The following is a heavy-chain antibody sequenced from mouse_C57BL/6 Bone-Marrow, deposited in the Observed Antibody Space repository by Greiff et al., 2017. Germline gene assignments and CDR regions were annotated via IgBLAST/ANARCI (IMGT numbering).Heavy chain of an antibody. CDR1: GYTFTDYN. V-gene: IGHV1-18*01. CDR2: INPNNGGT. Sequence: EVQLQQSGPELVKPGASVKIPCKASGYTFTDYNMDWVKQSHGKSLEWIGDINPNNGGTIYNQKFKGKATLTVDKSSSTAYMELRSLTSEDTAVYYCARKKRTAQASAMDYWGQGTSVTVSS. CDR3: ARKKRTAQASAMDY. J-gene: IGHJ4*01. D-gene: IGHD3-2*02.